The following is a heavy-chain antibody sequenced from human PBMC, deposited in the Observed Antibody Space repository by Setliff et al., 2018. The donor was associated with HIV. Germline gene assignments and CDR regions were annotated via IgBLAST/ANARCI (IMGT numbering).Heavy chain of an antibody. D-gene: IGHD7-27*01. CDR1: GYSFTAFW. V-gene: IGHV5-51*01. J-gene: IGHJ4*02. CDR3: ARHVLGRSDPTPLDC. CDR2: IFPSDSDT. Sequence: PGESLKISCAASGYSFTAFWIGWVRQTPGKGLEWMGIIFPSDSDTTYSPSFRGRVTISVDKSINTVYLQGTSLKASDTGMYYCARHVLGRSDPTPLDCWGQGTLVTVSS.